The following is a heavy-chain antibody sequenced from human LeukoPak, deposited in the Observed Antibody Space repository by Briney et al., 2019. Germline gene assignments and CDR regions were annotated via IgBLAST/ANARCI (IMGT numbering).Heavy chain of an antibody. CDR3: ARDPFVLWFGELST. J-gene: IGHJ5*02. Sequence: GGSLRLSCAASGFTFSSYSMNWVRQAPGKGLEWVSSISSSSSYIYYADSVKGRFTISRDNSKNTLYLQMNSLRAEDTAVYYCARDPFVLWFGELSTWGQGTLVTVSS. CDR2: ISSSSSYI. D-gene: IGHD3-10*01. CDR1: GFTFSSYS. V-gene: IGHV3-21*01.